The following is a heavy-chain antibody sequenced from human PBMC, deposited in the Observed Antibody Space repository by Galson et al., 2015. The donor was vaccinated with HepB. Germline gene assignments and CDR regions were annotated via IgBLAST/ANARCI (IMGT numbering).Heavy chain of an antibody. V-gene: IGHV3-23*01. D-gene: IGHD6-13*01. CDR1: GFTFSNYA. CDR3: AKDKIAAAGPARRYFQH. CDR2: ISGSGGST. Sequence: SLRLSCAASGFTFSNYAMNWVRQTPGRGLEWVSAISGSGGSTYYADSVKGRFTISRDNSKNTLYLQMNSLRAEDTAVYYCAKDKIAAAGPARRYFQHWGQGTLVTVSS. J-gene: IGHJ1*01.